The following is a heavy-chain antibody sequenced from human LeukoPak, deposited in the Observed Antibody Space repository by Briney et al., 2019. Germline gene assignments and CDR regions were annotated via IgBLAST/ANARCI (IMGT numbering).Heavy chain of an antibody. CDR3: ARVVTVTGFYYFDY. CDR1: GGSISSGGYY. Sequence: PSETLSLTCTVSGGSISSGGYYWSWIRQHPGKGLEWIGYIYYSGSTYYNPSLKSRVTTSVDTSKNQFSLKLSSVTAADTAVYYCARVVTVTGFYYFDYWGQGTLVTVSS. CDR2: IYYSGST. J-gene: IGHJ4*02. D-gene: IGHD4-17*01. V-gene: IGHV4-31*03.